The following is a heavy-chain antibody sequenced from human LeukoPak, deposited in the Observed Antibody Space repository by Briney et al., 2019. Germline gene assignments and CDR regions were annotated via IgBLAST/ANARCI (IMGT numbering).Heavy chain of an antibody. CDR3: TRAVQLERRGFDY. V-gene: IGHV3-49*03. CDR1: GFTFGDYA. J-gene: IGHJ4*02. Sequence: GGSLRLSCTASGFTFGDYAMSWFRQAPGKGLEWVGFIRSKAYGGTTEYAASVKGRFTISRDDSKSIAYLQMNSLKTEDTAVHYCTRAVQLERRGFDYWGQGTLVTVSS. CDR2: IRSKAYGGTT. D-gene: IGHD1-1*01.